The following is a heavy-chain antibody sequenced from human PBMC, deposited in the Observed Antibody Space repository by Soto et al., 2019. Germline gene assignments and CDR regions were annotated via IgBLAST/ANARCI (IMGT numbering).Heavy chain of an antibody. V-gene: IGHV4-59*01. CDR3: ARGLAAAGTLYFDY. D-gene: IGHD6-13*01. J-gene: IGHJ4*02. CDR2: IYYSGST. Sequence: SETLSLTCTVSGGSISSYYWSWIRQPPGKGLEWIGYIYYSGSTNYNPSLKSRVTISVDTSKNQFSLKLSSVTAADTAVYYCARGLAAAGTLYFDYWGQGTLVTVSS. CDR1: GGSISSYY.